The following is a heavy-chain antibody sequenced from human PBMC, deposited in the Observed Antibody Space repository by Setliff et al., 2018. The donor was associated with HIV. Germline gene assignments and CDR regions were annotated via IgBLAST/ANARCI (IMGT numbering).Heavy chain of an antibody. J-gene: IGHJ4*01. Sequence: SETLSLTCTVSGGSISSGDYYWSWIRQPPGRGLEWIGYIMYNEGNNFNPSLKSRVPISVDTSKNELSLRLSSVTAADTAVYFCARADYDTGTYYFDFWGHGTLVTVSS. V-gene: IGHV4-61*08. CDR3: ARADYDTGTYYFDF. CDR2: IMYNEGN. D-gene: IGHD3-22*01. CDR1: GGSISSGDYY.